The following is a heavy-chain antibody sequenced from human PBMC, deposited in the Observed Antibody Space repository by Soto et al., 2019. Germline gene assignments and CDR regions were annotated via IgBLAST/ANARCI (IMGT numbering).Heavy chain of an antibody. CDR3: VREPRYCSGGSCSIMGDAFDI. D-gene: IGHD2-15*01. CDR2: IYNEFT. CDR1: GFTVTEIY. Sequence: EVQLVESGGGLAQPGGSLRPSCVASGFTVTEIYMNWVRQAPGKGLEWVSVIYNEFTDYADSVRGRFSISTDSSKNALYIQMKSLRAEDSAVYYCVREPRYCSGGSCSIMGDAFDIWGQGTMVTVSS. J-gene: IGHJ3*02. V-gene: IGHV3-66*01.